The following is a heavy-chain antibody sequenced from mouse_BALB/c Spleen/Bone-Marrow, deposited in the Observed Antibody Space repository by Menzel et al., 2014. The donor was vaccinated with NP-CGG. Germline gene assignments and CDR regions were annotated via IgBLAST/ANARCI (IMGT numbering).Heavy chain of an antibody. D-gene: IGHD1-2*01. Sequence: VQRVESGAELVKPGASVKMSCKASGYTFTSYWINWVKPRPGQGLEWIGDIYPGRGITNYNEKFKSKATLTLDTSSSTAYMQLSSLTSEDSAVYYCSRSFITTAYYAMDYWGQGTSVTVSS. J-gene: IGHJ4*01. CDR1: GYTFTSYW. CDR3: SRSFITTAYYAMDY. V-gene: IGHV1-55*01. CDR2: IYPGRGIT.